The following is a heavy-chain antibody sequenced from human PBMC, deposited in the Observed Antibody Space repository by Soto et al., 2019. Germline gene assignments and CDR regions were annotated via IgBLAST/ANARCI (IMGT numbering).Heavy chain of an antibody. D-gene: IGHD6-19*01. CDR3: ASSSGWWRLDV. J-gene: IGHJ6*02. V-gene: IGHV4-4*02. CDR2: KHHSGST. CDR1: GDSINNGYW. Sequence: QVQLQESGPGLVKPSGTLSLTCGVSGDSINNGYWWTWVRQPPGKGLEWIGEKHHSGSTNYKLSLKSRVSIALDKSKNQFSLNLSSVTAADTAVYFCASSSGWWRLDVWGQGTTVTVSS.